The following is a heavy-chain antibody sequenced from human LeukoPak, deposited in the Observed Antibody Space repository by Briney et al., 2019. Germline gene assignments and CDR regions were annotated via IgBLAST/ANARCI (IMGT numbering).Heavy chain of an antibody. Sequence: SVKVSCKASGGTFSSYAISWVRQAPGQGLEWMGRIIPILGIANYAQKFQGRVTITADKSTSTAYMELSSLRSEDTAVYYCARHPILLRNLWFDPWGQGTLVTVSS. J-gene: IGHJ5*02. CDR2: IIPILGIA. CDR3: ARHPILLRNLWFDP. CDR1: GGTFSSYA. D-gene: IGHD3-3*01. V-gene: IGHV1-69*04.